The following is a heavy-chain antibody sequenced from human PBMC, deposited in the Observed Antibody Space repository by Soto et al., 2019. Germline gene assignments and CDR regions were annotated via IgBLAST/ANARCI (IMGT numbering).Heavy chain of an antibody. D-gene: IGHD5-18*01. Sequence: PSETLSLTCAFSGCSIRSSNWWSWVRQTPGKGLEWIGEIYHSGSTNYNPSLKSRVTISVDKSKNQFSLKLSSVTAADTAVYYCAGWIQLQQYYYYGMDVWGQGTTVTVSS. CDR2: IYHSGST. CDR1: GCSIRSSNW. J-gene: IGHJ6*02. V-gene: IGHV4-4*02. CDR3: AGWIQLQQYYYYGMDV.